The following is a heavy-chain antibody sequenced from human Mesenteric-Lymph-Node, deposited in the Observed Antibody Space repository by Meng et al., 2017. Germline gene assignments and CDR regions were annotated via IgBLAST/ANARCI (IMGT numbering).Heavy chain of an antibody. CDR1: GFTFSSYE. J-gene: IGHJ6*02. CDR3: ARVSNPLYYYYGMDV. Sequence: GESLKISCAASGFTFSSYEMNWVRQAPGKGLEWVSYISSSGSTIYYADSVKGRFTISRDNAKKSLYLRVNSLRAEDTAVYYCARVSNPLYYYYGMDVWGQGTTVTVSS. CDR2: ISSSGSTI. V-gene: IGHV3-48*03.